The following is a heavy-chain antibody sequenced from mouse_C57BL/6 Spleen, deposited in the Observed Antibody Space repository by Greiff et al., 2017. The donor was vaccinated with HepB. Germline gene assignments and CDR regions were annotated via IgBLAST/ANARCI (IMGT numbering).Heavy chain of an antibody. J-gene: IGHJ3*01. CDR1: GFTFSSYA. CDR3: ARDYDYDDAWFAY. V-gene: IGHV5-4*01. Sequence: EVKLVESGGGLVKPGGSLKLSCAASGFTFSSYAMSWVRQTPEKRLEWVATISDGGSYTYYPDNVKGRFTISRDNAKNNLYLQMSHLKSEDTAMYYCARDYDYDDAWFAYWGQGTLVTVSA. D-gene: IGHD2-4*01. CDR2: ISDGGSYT.